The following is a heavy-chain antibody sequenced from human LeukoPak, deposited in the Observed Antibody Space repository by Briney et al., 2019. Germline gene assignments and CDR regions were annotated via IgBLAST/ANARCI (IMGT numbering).Heavy chain of an antibody. D-gene: IGHD3-10*01. CDR3: ARDPSGQRGVQQLFDY. CDR1: GGSISSSSYY. CDR2: IYYSGST. Sequence: SETLSLTCTVSGGSISSSSYYWGWIRQPPGKGLEWIGSIYYSGSTYYNPSLKSRVTISVDTSKNQFSLKLSSVTAADTAVYYCARDPSGQRGVQQLFDYWGQGTLVTVSS. V-gene: IGHV4-39*07. J-gene: IGHJ4*02.